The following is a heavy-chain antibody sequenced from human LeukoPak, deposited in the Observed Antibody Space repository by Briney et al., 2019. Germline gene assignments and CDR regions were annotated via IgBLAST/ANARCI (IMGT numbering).Heavy chain of an antibody. CDR1: GGSISSYY. V-gene: IGHV4-59*01. J-gene: IGHJ6*03. D-gene: IGHD5-24*01. CDR3: ARVDGRDGYNYDYYYYMDV. Sequence: PSETLSLTCTVSGGSISSYYWSWVRRPPGKGLEWIGYFYYSGSTNYNPSLKSRVTISVDTSKNQFSLKLSSVTAADTAVYYCARVDGRDGYNYDYYYYMDVWGKGTTVTVSS. CDR2: FYYSGST.